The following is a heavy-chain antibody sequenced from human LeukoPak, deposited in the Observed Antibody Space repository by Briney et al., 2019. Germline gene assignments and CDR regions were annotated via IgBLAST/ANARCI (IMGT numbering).Heavy chain of an antibody. CDR1: GFTFNIYW. CDR3: APHCSSASCPNY. D-gene: IGHD2-2*01. Sequence: GGSLRLSCAASGFTFNIYWMSWVRQTPGKGLEWVANINQDGSEKYYVDSVKGRFTISRDNARNSLYLQMNSLRTEDTSVYYCAPHCSSASCPNYWGQGTLVTVSS. J-gene: IGHJ4*02. V-gene: IGHV3-7*01. CDR2: INQDGSEK.